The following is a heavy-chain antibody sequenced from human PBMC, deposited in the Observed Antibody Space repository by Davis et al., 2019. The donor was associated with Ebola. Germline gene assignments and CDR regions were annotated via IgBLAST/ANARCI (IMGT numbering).Heavy chain of an antibody. CDR2: ISGSGAAT. J-gene: IGHJ4*02. Sequence: PGGSLRLSCAASEFTFSTYAMTWVRQAPGKGLEWLSAISGSGAATHYADSVKGRFTISRENSKATLDLQMNSLRAEDTAVYYCAKGDNSGWYGVDYWGQGTLVTVSS. D-gene: IGHD6-19*01. CDR1: EFTFSTYA. CDR3: AKGDNSGWYGVDY. V-gene: IGHV3-23*01.